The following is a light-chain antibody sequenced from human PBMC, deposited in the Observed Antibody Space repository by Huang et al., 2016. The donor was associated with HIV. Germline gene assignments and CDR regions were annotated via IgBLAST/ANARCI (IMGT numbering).Light chain of an antibody. CDR2: GAS. V-gene: IGKV3-20*01. Sequence: PGERATLSCRASLSVSSSYLAWYQQKPGQAPSLLIYGASIRATGIPDRFSGSGSGTDFTLTISRLEPEDFAVYYCQQYDTSFTFGPGTKVDIK. CDR3: QQYDTSFT. J-gene: IGKJ3*01. CDR1: LSVSSSY.